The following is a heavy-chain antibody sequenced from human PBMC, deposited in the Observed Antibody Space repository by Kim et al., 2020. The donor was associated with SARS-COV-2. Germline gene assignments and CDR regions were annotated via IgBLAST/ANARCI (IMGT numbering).Heavy chain of an antibody. CDR3: ARDPCSRLRGLTYSYYGMDV. CDR1: GFTFSSCA. CDR2: ISYDGSNK. Sequence: GGSMRLSCAASGFTFSSCAIHWVRQAPGKGLEWVAVISYDGSNKKYADSVKGRFTISRDNSKNTLYLQMNSLRAEDTALYYCARDPCSRLRGLTYSYYGMDVWGQGTMVTVSS. J-gene: IGHJ6*02. V-gene: IGHV3-30-3*01. D-gene: IGHD3-10*01.